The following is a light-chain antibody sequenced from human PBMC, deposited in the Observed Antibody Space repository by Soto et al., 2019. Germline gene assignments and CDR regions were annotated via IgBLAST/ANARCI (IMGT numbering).Light chain of an antibody. CDR2: GAS. J-gene: IGKJ5*01. Sequence: VLTQSPGVLSLSQGERATLSCRASESVSNDFLAWYQQKPGQAPRLLIYGASTRATDVPDRFSGSGSGAAFTLTISRLEPEDFAVYYCQQYGSSSTFGQGTRLAI. CDR3: QQYGSSST. CDR1: ESVSNDF. V-gene: IGKV3-20*01.